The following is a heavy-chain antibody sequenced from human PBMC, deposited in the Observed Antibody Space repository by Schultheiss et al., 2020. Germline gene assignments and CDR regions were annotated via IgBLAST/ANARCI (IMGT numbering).Heavy chain of an antibody. CDR1: GGSMSYYY. D-gene: IGHD3-3*01. J-gene: IGHJ3*02. Sequence: SETLSLTCTVSGGSMSYYYWSWIRQPPGKGLEWIGYIYYSGSTDYNPSLKSRVTISVDTSKNQFSLKLSSVTAADTAVYYCARTSGVARDDAFDIWGQGTMVTVSS. CDR3: ARTSGVARDDAFDI. V-gene: IGHV4-59*12. CDR2: IYYSGST.